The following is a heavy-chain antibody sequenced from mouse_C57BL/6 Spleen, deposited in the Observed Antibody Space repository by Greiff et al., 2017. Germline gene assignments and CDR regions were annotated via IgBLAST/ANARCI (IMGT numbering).Heavy chain of an antibody. Sequence: EVKLMESGGGLVQPGGSMKLSCAASGFTFSDAWMDWVRQSPEQGLEWVAEIRNKANNHATYYAESVKGRFTISRADANSSVYLQRNSLGAENACIYYCTGPGYDGAYWGQGTLVTVSA. CDR3: TGPGYDGAY. CDR2: IRNKANNHAT. J-gene: IGHJ3*01. V-gene: IGHV6-6*01. D-gene: IGHD2-2*01. CDR1: GFTFSDAW.